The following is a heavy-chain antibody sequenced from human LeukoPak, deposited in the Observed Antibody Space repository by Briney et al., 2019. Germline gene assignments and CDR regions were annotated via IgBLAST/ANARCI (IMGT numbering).Heavy chain of an antibody. CDR1: GFTLSTYW. V-gene: IGHV3-7*01. CDR3: ARDRAVAGLFDN. CDR2: IKEDGGEQ. J-gene: IGHJ4*02. Sequence: GGSLRLSCAASGFTLSTYWMTWVRQTPGKGLEWVANIKEDGGEQNYVDSVEGRFTISRDNTKNSVFLQMNSLRAEDTAVYHCARDRAVAGLFDNWGQGTLVTVSS. D-gene: IGHD6-19*01.